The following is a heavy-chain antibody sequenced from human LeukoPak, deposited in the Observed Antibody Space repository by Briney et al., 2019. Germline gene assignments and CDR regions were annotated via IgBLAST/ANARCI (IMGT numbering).Heavy chain of an antibody. CDR2: IIPIFGTA. CDR3: ASPIVATMGYFDY. V-gene: IGHV1-69*06. CDR1: GSTFSSYA. J-gene: IGHJ4*02. D-gene: IGHD5-12*01. Sequence: ASVKVSCKASGSTFSSYAISWVRQASGQGREWMGGIIPIFGTANYAQKFQGRVTITADKSTSTAYMELSSLRSEDTAVYYCASPIVATMGYFDYWGQGTLVTVSS.